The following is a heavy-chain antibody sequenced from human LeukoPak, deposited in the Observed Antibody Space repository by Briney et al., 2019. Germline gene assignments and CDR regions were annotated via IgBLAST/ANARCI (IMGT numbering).Heavy chain of an antibody. Sequence: SQTLSLTCTVSGGSISSGDYYWSWIRQPPGKGLEWIGYIYYSGSTYYNPSLKSRVTISVDTSKNQFSLKLSSVTAADTAVYYCARGFGCRSTSCNDYWGQGTLVTVSS. J-gene: IGHJ4*02. CDR1: GGSISSGDYY. CDR3: ARGFGCRSTSCNDY. V-gene: IGHV4-30-4*01. D-gene: IGHD2-2*01. CDR2: IYYSGST.